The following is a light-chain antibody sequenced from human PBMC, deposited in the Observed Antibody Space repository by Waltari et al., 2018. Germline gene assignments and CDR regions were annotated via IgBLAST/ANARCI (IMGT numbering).Light chain of an antibody. CDR1: NSNIGSST. CDR3: ATWDARLTNVL. Sequence: QSVLTQPPSASGAPGQRVTISCSGSNSNIGSSTVNWYQQVPGPAPRLRIYSNDQRPSGVPDRFSGAKSGTSASLAISGLQSEDEADYYCATWDARLTNVLFGGGTKVTVL. J-gene: IGLJ3*02. V-gene: IGLV1-44*01. CDR2: SND.